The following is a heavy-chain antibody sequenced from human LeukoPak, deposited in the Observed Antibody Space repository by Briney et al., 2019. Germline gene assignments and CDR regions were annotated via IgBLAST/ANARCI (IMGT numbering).Heavy chain of an antibody. CDR3: ARKEDAAMDY. J-gene: IGHJ4*02. V-gene: IGHV4-30-4*01. CDR2: IYYSGSP. Sequence: PSETLSLTCTVSGGSISSGDYYWSWVRQPPGKGLEWIGYIYYSGSPYYNPSRKSRLTITIDTSKNQFFLKLSSVTAADTAVYFCARKEDAAMDYWGQGTLVTVSS. D-gene: IGHD5-18*01. CDR1: GGSISSGDYY.